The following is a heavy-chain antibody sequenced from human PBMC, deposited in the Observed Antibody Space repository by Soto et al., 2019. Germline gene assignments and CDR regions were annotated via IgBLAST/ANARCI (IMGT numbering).Heavy chain of an antibody. CDR1: GYSFISYW. Sequence: GESLKISCKGSGYSFISYWIGWVRQMTGKGLEWMGIIYPGDSDTRYSPSFQGQVTISADKSISTAYLQWSSLKASDTAMYYCAGGGVRGVITRTRDYYGMDVWGQGTTVTVSS. J-gene: IGHJ6*02. CDR2: IYPGDSDT. V-gene: IGHV5-51*01. D-gene: IGHD3-10*01. CDR3: AGGGVRGVITRTRDYYGMDV.